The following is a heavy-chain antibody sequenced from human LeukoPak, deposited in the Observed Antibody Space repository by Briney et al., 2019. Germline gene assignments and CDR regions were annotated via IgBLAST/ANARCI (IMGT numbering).Heavy chain of an antibody. CDR2: IYYSGST. CDR1: GGSISSSSYY. V-gene: IGHV4-39*01. D-gene: IGHD1-26*01. CDR3: ARWRLVGATYFDY. J-gene: IGHJ4*02. Sequence: SETLSLTCTVSGGSISSSSYYWGWIRQPPGKGLEWIGSIYYSGSTYYNPSLKSRVTISVDTSKNQFSLKLSSVTAADTAVYYCARWRLVGATYFDYWGQGTLVTVSS.